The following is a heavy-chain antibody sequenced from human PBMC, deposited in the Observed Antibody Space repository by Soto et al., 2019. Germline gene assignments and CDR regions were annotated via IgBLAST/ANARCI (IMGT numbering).Heavy chain of an antibody. CDR1: GGSIRSYY. D-gene: IGHD5-18*01. Sequence: SETLSLTCSVSGGSIRSYYWSWIRQSPEKGLEWIGYFYHSGNSNYNPSLKSRVTISVDTSKNQLSLSLRSVTAADTAVYSCARISSVDPYGYVNGGLDVWGQGTTVTVSS. CDR2: FYHSGNS. V-gene: IGHV4-59*01. CDR3: ARISSVDPYGYVNGGLDV. J-gene: IGHJ6*02.